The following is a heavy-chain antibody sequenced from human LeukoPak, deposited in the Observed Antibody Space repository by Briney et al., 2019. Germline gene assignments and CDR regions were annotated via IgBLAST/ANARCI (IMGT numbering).Heavy chain of an antibody. Sequence: GGSLRLSCAASGFTFSSYSINWVRQAPGKGLEWVSSISSGSSYIYYADSVKGRFTISRDNAKNSLYLQMNSLRAEDTAVYYCATRRDYGDYGGYWGQGTLVTVSS. V-gene: IGHV3-21*01. CDR3: ATRRDYGDYGGY. CDR2: ISSGSSYI. D-gene: IGHD4-17*01. CDR1: GFTFSSYS. J-gene: IGHJ4*02.